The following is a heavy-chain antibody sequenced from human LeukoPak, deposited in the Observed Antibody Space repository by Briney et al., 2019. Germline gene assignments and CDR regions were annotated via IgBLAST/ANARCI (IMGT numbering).Heavy chain of an antibody. CDR1: GFTFSSYE. D-gene: IGHD6-13*01. V-gene: IGHV3-48*03. J-gene: IGHJ4*02. CDR3: VRFGSRWFLDY. Sequence: GGSLRLSCAASGFTFSSYEMNWVRQAPGKGLEWVSFISSSSAIYYSDYVKGRMTISRDNAKNSLYQQMNSLRAEDTAVYYCVRFGSRWFLDYWGQGTLVTVSS. CDR2: ISSSSAI.